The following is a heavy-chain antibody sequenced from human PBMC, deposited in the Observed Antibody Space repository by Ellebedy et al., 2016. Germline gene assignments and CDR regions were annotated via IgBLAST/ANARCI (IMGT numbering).Heavy chain of an antibody. D-gene: IGHD2-2*01. J-gene: IGHJ5*02. CDR1: GGSISGYY. V-gene: IGHV4-59*01. Sequence: SETLSLTCTVSGGSISGYYWSWIRQSPGKGLEWIGYIYYSGSTNYNPSLKSRVTMSLDTSKNQLSLKIKSVTAADTAVYYCARGAEYCNSISCYGGRWFDPWGQGTLVTVSS. CDR2: IYYSGST. CDR3: ARGAEYCNSISCYGGRWFDP.